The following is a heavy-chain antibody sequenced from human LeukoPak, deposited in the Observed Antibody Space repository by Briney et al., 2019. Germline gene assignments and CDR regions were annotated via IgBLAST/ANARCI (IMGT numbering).Heavy chain of an antibody. D-gene: IGHD3-3*01. CDR1: GFTFSSQG. CDR3: AKTLRFLEWLLEY. J-gene: IGHJ4*02. CDR2: ISYDGSNK. Sequence: GGSLRLSCAASGFTFSSQGMHWVRQAPGKGLEWVAVISYDGSNKYYADSVKGRFTISRDNSKNTLYLQMNSLRAEDTAVYYCAKTLRFLEWLLEYWGQGTLVTVSS. V-gene: IGHV3-30*18.